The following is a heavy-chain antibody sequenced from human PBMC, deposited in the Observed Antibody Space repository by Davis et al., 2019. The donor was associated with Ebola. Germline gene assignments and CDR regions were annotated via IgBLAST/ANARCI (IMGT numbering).Heavy chain of an antibody. D-gene: IGHD6-6*01. Sequence: SETLSLTCTVSGGSISSGSYYWSWIRQPAGKGLEWIGHIYTSGSTNYNPSLKSRVTMSVDTSKNQFSLKLSSVTAADTAVYYCARVGVAAPWFDPWGQGTLVTVSS. CDR2: IYTSGST. CDR1: GGSISSGSYY. J-gene: IGHJ5*02. V-gene: IGHV4-61*09. CDR3: ARVGVAAPWFDP.